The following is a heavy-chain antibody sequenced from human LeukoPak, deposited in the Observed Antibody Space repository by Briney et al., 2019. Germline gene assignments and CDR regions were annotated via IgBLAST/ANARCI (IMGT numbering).Heavy chain of an antibody. V-gene: IGHV1-69*13. CDR1: GGTFSSYA. J-gene: IGHJ5*02. Sequence: SVKVSCKASGGTFSSYAISWVRQAPGQGLEWAGGIIPIFGTANYAQKFQGRVTITADESTSTAYMELSSLRSEDTAVYYCARAPPLGVYSSGWYWFDPWGQGTLVTVSS. CDR2: IIPIFGTA. CDR3: ARAPPLGVYSSGWYWFDP. D-gene: IGHD6-19*01.